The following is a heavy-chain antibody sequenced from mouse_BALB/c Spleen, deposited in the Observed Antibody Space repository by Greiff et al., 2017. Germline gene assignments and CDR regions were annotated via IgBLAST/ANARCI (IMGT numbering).Heavy chain of an antibody. D-gene: IGHD1-1*01. Sequence: EVQLQQSGPGLVKPSQSLSLTCSVTGYSITSGYYWNWIRQFPGNKLEWMGYISYDGSNNYNPSLKNRISITRDTSKNQFFLKLNSVTTEDTATYYCARVGYYGSSYLDYWGQGTTLTVSS. CDR2: ISYDGSN. CDR3: ARVGYYGSSYLDY. J-gene: IGHJ2*01. V-gene: IGHV3-6*02. CDR1: GYSITSGYY.